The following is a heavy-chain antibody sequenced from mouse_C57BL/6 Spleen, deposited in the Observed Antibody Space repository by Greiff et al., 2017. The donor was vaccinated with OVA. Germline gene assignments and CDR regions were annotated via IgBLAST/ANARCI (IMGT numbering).Heavy chain of an antibody. CDR1: GFTFSDYG. Sequence: EVKLMESGGGLMKPGGSLKLSCAASGFTFSDYGMHWVRQAPEKGLEWVAYISSGSSTIYYADTVKGRFTISRDNAKNTLFLQMTSLRSEDTAMYYCARDYSNYGYYAMDYWGQGTSVTVSS. D-gene: IGHD2-5*01. CDR3: ARDYSNYGYYAMDY. J-gene: IGHJ4*01. V-gene: IGHV5-17*01. CDR2: ISSGSSTI.